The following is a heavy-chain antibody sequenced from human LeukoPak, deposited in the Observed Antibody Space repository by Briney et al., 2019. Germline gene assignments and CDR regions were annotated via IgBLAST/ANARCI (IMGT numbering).Heavy chain of an antibody. CDR2: ISSSSRYI. Sequence: GGSLRLSCAASGFFFSNYSMNWVRQAPGKGLEWVSSISSSSRYIYSADSVKGRFTISRDNAKNSLYMQMNSLRAEDTAVYYCAREFGGDFYFDYWGQGTLVTVSS. V-gene: IGHV3-21*01. J-gene: IGHJ4*02. D-gene: IGHD2-21*02. CDR1: GFFFSNYS. CDR3: AREFGGDFYFDY.